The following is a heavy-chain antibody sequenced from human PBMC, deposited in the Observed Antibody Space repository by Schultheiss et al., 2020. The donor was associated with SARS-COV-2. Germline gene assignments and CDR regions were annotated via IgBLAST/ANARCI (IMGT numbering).Heavy chain of an antibody. D-gene: IGHD6-19*01. Sequence: AETLSLTCTVSGGSISSYYWSWIRQPAGKGLEWIGYIYYSGSTNYNPSLKSRVTISVDTSKNQFSLKLSSVTAADTAVYYCARDGPSSGWYGYFDYWGQGTLVTVSS. CDR3: ARDGPSSGWYGYFDY. CDR2: IYYSGST. J-gene: IGHJ4*02. V-gene: IGHV4-59*12. CDR1: GGSISSYY.